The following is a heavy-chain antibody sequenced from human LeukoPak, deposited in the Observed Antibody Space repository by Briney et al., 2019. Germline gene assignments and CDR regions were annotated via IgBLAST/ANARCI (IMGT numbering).Heavy chain of an antibody. CDR2: TYYRSRWYN. CDR1: GDSVSSNSAA. D-gene: IGHD6-19*01. CDR3: ARVTEKQYLPFDS. J-gene: IGHJ4*02. V-gene: IGHV6-1*01. Sequence: SQTFSLTCAISGDSVSSNSAAWNWIRQSPSRGLEWLGRTYYRSRWYNEYALSVKSRITINPDTSKNQFSLQLNSVTPEDTAVYYCARVTEKQYLPFDSWGQGTLVTVSS.